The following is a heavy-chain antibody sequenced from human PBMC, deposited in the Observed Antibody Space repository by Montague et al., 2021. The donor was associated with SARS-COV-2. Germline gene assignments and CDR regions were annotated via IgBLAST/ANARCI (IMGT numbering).Heavy chain of an antibody. Sequence: PALVKPTQTLTLTCTFSGFSLSTSGVGVGWIRQPPGKALEWLALIYWDDDKRYSPSLKSRLTITKDTSKNQVVLTMTNMDPVDTATYYCAHRRSGWGSSDWYAWNWGQGTLVTVSS. D-gene: IGHD6-19*01. CDR2: IYWDDDK. V-gene: IGHV2-5*02. J-gene: IGHJ4*02. CDR3: AHRRSGWGSSDWYAWN. CDR1: GFSLSTSGVG.